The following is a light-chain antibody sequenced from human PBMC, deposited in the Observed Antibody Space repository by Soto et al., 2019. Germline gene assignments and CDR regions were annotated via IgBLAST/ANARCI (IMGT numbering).Light chain of an antibody. CDR3: QQSDSIPLT. CDR1: QSISTS. J-gene: IGKJ5*01. Sequence: DIQMTQSPSSLSASVGDRVTITYRASQSISTSSNWYQQKPGKAPNLLIYAASSLQGWVTSRFSGSGSGTDFPLTISTLQPEDFGTYYCQQSDSIPLTLGQGRRLEIK. V-gene: IGKV1-39*01. CDR2: AAS.